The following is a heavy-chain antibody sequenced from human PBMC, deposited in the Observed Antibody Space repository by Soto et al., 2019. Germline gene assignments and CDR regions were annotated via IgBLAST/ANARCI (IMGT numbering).Heavy chain of an antibody. CDR3: ARGRGDYENWNFDL. V-gene: IGHV3-64*02. CDR2: TSGSGRRT. Sequence: EVQLVESGDALVQPGGSLRVSCEGSGFTFSTYGMHWVRPAPGKGLEFVSSTSGSGRRTSYADSVKGRFIISRDNSKNTLYLQMGSLRIEDTGGEYCARGRGDYENWNFDLWGRGSLVTVSS. J-gene: IGHJ2*01. CDR1: GFTFSTYG. D-gene: IGHD4-17*01.